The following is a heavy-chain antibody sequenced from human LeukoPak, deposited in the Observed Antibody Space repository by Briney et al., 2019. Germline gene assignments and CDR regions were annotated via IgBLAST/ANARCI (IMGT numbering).Heavy chain of an antibody. D-gene: IGHD1-26*01. Sequence: ETLSLTCTVSGGSISSSSYYWGWIRQPPGKGLEWIGSIYYSGSTYYNPSLKSRVTISVDTPKNQFSLKLSSVTAADTAVYYCARLIVGANFDYWGQGTLVTVSS. CDR3: ARLIVGANFDY. J-gene: IGHJ4*02. CDR2: IYYSGST. CDR1: GGSISSSSYY. V-gene: IGHV4-39*01.